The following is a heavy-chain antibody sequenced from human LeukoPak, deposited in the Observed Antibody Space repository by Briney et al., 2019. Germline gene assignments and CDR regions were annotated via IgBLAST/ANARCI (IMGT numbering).Heavy chain of an antibody. CDR3: ARGDHCSGGSCYSPWFDP. J-gene: IGHJ5*02. D-gene: IGHD2-15*01. CDR1: GYTFSNYW. V-gene: IGHV5-51*01. Sequence: GESLKISCEASGYTFSNYWIGWVRQMPGKGLEWMGIIYPDDSNTIYSPSLQGQVTISADKSISTAYLQWSSLKASDTAMYYCARGDHCSGGSCYSPWFDPWGQGTLVTVSS. CDR2: IYPDDSNT.